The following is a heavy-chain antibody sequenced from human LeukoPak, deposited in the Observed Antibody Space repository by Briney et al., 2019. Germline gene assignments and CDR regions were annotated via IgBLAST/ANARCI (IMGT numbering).Heavy chain of an antibody. CDR1: GFTFSTHA. CDR2: ISSSGSTI. Sequence: GGSLRLSCAASGFTFSTHAMNWVRQAPGKGLEWVSYISSSGSTIYYADSVKGRFTISRDNAKNSLYLQMNSLRAEDTAVYYCSRYIVGPTTEDDYWGQGTLITVSS. D-gene: IGHD1-26*01. CDR3: SRYIVGPTTEDDY. J-gene: IGHJ4*02. V-gene: IGHV3-48*03.